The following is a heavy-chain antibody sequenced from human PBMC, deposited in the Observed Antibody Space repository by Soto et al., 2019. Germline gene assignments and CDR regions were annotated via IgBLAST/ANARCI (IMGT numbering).Heavy chain of an antibody. CDR1: GGTFSSYA. CDR2: IIPIFGTA. V-gene: IGHV1-69*13. Sequence: GASVKVSCKASGGTFSSYAISWVRQAPGQGLEWMGGIIPIFGTANYAQKFQGRVTITADESTSTAYMELGSLRSEDTAVYHCARSSSSDFWSGYPKYYFDYWGQGTLVTVSS. J-gene: IGHJ4*02. D-gene: IGHD3-3*01. CDR3: ARSSSSDFWSGYPKYYFDY.